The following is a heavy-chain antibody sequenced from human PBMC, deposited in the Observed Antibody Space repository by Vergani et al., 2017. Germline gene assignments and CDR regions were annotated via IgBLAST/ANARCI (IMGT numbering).Heavy chain of an antibody. CDR2: IKSTFDRGTT. J-gene: IGHJ6*02. V-gene: IGHV3-15*07. CDR3: TTDPRYCGDGSCYWLRDHHYYGMDV. D-gene: IGHD2-21*01. CDR1: GFSFRNAW. Sequence: EVQLVESGGGIVKPGGSLRLSCVASGFSFRNAWMNWVRRTPGKGLEWVGRIKSTFDRGTTDYAAAVKGRFTISREYSKNTLFLQMNGLKTEDIGVYYCTTDPRYCGDGSCYWLRDHHYYGMDVWGQGTTVTVSS.